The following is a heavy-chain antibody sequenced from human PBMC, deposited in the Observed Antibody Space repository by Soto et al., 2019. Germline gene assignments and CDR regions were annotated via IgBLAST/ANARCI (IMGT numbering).Heavy chain of an antibody. Sequence: QLQLQESGPGLVKPSETLSLTCTVSGGSISNTSYYWGWIRQSPGKGLQWIGTIYYTGTIYYNPSLKSRVTLAVDTSKNQFSLRLSSATAADTAVYYCARLEVELATRNWHFDPWGRGALVTVSS. D-gene: IGHD5-12*01. CDR2: IYYTGTI. J-gene: IGHJ2*01. CDR3: ARLEVELATRNWHFDP. V-gene: IGHV4-39*01. CDR1: GGSISNTSYY.